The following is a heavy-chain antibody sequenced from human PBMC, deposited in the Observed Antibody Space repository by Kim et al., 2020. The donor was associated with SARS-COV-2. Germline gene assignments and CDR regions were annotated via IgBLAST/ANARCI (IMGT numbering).Heavy chain of an antibody. J-gene: IGHJ5*02. Sequence: NPYRKRRVTISVDTSKNQFSLKLSSVTAADTAVYYCARAYGDYGVHWFDPWGQGTLVTVSS. CDR3: ARAYGDYGVHWFDP. D-gene: IGHD4-17*01. V-gene: IGHV4-34*01.